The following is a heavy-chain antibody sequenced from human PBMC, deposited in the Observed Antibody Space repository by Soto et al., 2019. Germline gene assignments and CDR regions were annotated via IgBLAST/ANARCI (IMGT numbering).Heavy chain of an antibody. J-gene: IGHJ5*01. Sequence: QVQLQESGPRLVKPSGTLSLTCAVSGVSIQNSHSFWGWIHRPPGKGLEFIGSVYHSGGAYYNASLKSRVTISVDTSNNLVSLKLTSVTAADTAVYYCVRVIEGATRHTDFDSWGQGTLVTVSS. V-gene: IGHV4-39*01. CDR1: GVSIQNSHSF. CDR3: VRVIEGATRHTDFDS. CDR2: VYHSGGA. D-gene: IGHD3-22*01.